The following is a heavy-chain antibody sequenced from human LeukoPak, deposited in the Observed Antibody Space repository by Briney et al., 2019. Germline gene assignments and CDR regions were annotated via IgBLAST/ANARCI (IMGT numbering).Heavy chain of an antibody. J-gene: IGHJ3*02. Sequence: PSETLSLTCTVSGGSISSGGYYWSWIRQHPGKGLEWIGYIYYSGSTYYNPSLKSRVTISVDTSKNQFPLKLSSVTAADTAVYYCARDGADSSARVYAFDIWGQGTMVTVSS. CDR2: IYYSGST. D-gene: IGHD3-22*01. CDR3: ARDGADSSARVYAFDI. V-gene: IGHV4-31*03. CDR1: GGSISSGGYY.